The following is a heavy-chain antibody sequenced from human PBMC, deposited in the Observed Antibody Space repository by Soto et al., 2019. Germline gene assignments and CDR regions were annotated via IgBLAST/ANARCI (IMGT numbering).Heavy chain of an antibody. CDR3: VRRFGGNSASAFDV. V-gene: IGHV3-30-3*01. D-gene: IGHD2-21*02. Sequence: GGSLRLSCAASGFTFSSYAMHWVRQAPGKGLEWVAVISYDGSNKYYADSVKGRFTISRDNSKNMLYPQMNSLRAEDTAVYYCVRRFGGNSASAFDVWGQGTLVTVSS. CDR2: ISYDGSNK. J-gene: IGHJ3*01. CDR1: GFTFSSYA.